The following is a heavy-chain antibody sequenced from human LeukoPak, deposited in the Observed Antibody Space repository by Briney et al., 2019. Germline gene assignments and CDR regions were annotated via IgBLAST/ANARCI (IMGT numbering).Heavy chain of an antibody. J-gene: IGHJ4*02. Sequence: GGSLRLSCAASGFTFSSYSMNWVRQAPGKGLEWVSYISSSSSTIYYADSVKGRFTISRDNAKNSLYLQMNSLRAEDTAVYYCAREDYYDSSGPFFDYWGQGTLVTVSS. CDR1: GFTFSSYS. V-gene: IGHV3-48*01. CDR2: ISSSSSTI. D-gene: IGHD3-22*01. CDR3: AREDYYDSSGPFFDY.